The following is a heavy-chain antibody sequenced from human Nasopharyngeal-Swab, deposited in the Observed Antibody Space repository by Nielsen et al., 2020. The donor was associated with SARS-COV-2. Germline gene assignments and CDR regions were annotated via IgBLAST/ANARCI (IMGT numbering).Heavy chain of an antibody. CDR3: ASTPLDSSGYYYAFHY. D-gene: IGHD3-22*01. V-gene: IGHV3-30-3*01. Sequence: GESLKISCAASGFTFSRYTMHWVRQAPGKGLEWGAVISYDGSNKYYADSVKGRFTISRDISKNTLYLQMNSLRAEDTAVFYCASTPLDSSGYYYAFHYWGRGTLVTVSS. CDR2: ISYDGSNK. J-gene: IGHJ4*02. CDR1: GFTFSRYT.